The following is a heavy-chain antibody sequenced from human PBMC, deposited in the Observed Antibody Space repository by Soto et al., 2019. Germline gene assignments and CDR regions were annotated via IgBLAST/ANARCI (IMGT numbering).Heavy chain of an antibody. CDR2: IYNNGDS. CDR1: GFAVSNSY. D-gene: IGHD3-10*01. V-gene: IGHV3-53*02. Sequence: EVQLVETGGGLIQPGGSLRLSCAVSGFAVSNSYLSWVRQAPGKGLEWVSIIYNNGDSYYPDSVRGRFTISRDTSKNMVFLQINSLTAEDTAMYYCAKALQFYGSGTPFDYWGQGTLVTVSS. J-gene: IGHJ4*02. CDR3: AKALQFYGSGTPFDY.